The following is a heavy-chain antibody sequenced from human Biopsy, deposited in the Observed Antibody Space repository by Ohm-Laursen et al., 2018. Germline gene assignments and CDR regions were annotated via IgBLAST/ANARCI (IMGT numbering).Heavy chain of an antibody. CDR2: INPNNGNT. Sequence: AASVKVSCKASGYTFTSYGITWVRQAPGQGLEWMGWINPNNGNTSYAQMLQGRVTMTRDTSTSTAYMELRSLRSDDTAVYYCAREPKTGTAEAWYFDLWGRGSPVTVPS. J-gene: IGHJ2*01. CDR1: GYTFTSYG. D-gene: IGHD3-9*01. CDR3: AREPKTGTAEAWYFDL. V-gene: IGHV1-18*01.